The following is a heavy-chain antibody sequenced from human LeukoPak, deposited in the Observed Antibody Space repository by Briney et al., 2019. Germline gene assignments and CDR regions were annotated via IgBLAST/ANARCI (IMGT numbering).Heavy chain of an antibody. V-gene: IGHV3-7*01. CDR2: IKKDGSEK. CDR3: ARGSGYYYVAYPFDY. J-gene: IGHJ4*02. D-gene: IGHD3-22*01. CDR1: GFTLSSYW. Sequence: PGGALRLSCAASGFTLSSYWMSWVRPAPGGGREWVAKIKKDGSEKYYVDSVKGRFTISRDNAKNSLFLQMNSLRAEDTAVYYCARGSGYYYVAYPFDYWGQGTLVPVSS.